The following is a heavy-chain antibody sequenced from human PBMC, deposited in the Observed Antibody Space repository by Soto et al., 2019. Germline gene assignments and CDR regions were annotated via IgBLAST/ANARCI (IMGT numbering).Heavy chain of an antibody. J-gene: IGHJ5*02. CDR1: GGSVSTGDYC. CDR2: IYYSGSS. V-gene: IGHV4-30-4*01. CDR3: ARAHTLNWSDP. Sequence: QVQLQESGPGLVKPSQALSLTCAVSGGSVSTGDYCWTWIRQPPGKGLEWTGYIYYSGSSYYNPSLKSRVTISVDTSKNQFSLKLDSVTAADTAVYYCARAHTLNWSDPWGQGTLVTVSS.